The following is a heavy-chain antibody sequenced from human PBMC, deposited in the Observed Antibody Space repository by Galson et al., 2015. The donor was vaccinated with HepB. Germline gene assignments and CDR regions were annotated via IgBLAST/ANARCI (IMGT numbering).Heavy chain of an antibody. Sequence: SGAEVKKPGESLRISCKGSGYNFSNYWINWVRQMPGKGLEWMGKIDPSDSYTGYSPSFQGPVTISADKSISTAYLQWNSLKASDTAMYYCARLRRFGKEFDYWGQGTLVTVSS. CDR3: ARLRRFGKEFDY. J-gene: IGHJ4*02. V-gene: IGHV5-10-1*01. D-gene: IGHD3-16*01. CDR1: GYNFSNYW. CDR2: IDPSDSYT.